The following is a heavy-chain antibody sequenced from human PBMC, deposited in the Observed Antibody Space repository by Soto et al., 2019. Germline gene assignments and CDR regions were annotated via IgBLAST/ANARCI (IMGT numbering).Heavy chain of an antibody. V-gene: IGHV3-23*01. CDR2: MVGDGSSS. CDR3: AKDLRPDGRYDLDY. Sequence: LRLSCAASGFIFRTYAMNGVRQAPGKGLEWVSVMVGDGSSSDYADSVRGRFTISRDNSKNTLYLQMNNLRAEDTAVYYCAKDLRPDGRYDLDYWGQGTLVTVSS. J-gene: IGHJ4*02. CDR1: GFIFRTYA. D-gene: IGHD1-26*01.